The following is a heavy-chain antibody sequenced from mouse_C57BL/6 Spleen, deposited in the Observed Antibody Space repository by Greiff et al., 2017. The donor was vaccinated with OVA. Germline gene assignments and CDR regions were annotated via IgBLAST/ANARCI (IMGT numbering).Heavy chain of an antibody. Sequence: QVQLKESGAELVRPGASVTLSCKASGYTFTDYEMHWVKQTPVHGLEWIGAIDPETGGTAYNQKFKGKAILTADKSSSTAYMELRSLTSEDSAVYYCTRERNALWGQGTLVTVSA. CDR2: IDPETGGT. V-gene: IGHV1-15*01. J-gene: IGHJ3*01. CDR3: TRERNAL. CDR1: GYTFTDYE.